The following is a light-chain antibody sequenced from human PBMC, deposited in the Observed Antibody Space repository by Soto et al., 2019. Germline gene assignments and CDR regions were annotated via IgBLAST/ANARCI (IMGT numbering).Light chain of an antibody. CDR2: GAS. Sequence: ENVLTQSPGTLSLSPGERATLSCRASQSVSSSYLTWYQQKPGQDPRLLIYGASSRATDIPDRFSGSGYGTDFTLTISRLKPEDFAVYYCQQYDSSPVTFGQGTKLEIK. J-gene: IGKJ2*01. CDR1: QSVSSSY. CDR3: QQYDSSPVT. V-gene: IGKV3-20*01.